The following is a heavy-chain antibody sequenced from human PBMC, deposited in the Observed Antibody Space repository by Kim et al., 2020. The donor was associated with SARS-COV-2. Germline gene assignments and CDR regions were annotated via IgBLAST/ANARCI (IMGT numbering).Heavy chain of an antibody. D-gene: IGHD6-13*01. J-gene: IGHJ6*02. V-gene: IGHV3-13*04. CDR2: IGTAGDT. CDR3: ARGTPSSSRYEYYYYYGMDV. CDR1: GFTFSSYD. Sequence: LSLTCAASGFTFSSYDMHWVRQATGKGLEWVSAIGTAGDTYYPGSVKSRFTISRENAKNSLYPQMNSLRAGSTAVYYCARGTPSSSRYEYYYYYGMDVWGQGATDPVSS.